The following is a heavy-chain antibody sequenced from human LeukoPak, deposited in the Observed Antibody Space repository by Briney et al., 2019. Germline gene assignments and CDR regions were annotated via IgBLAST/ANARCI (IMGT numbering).Heavy chain of an antibody. V-gene: IGHV1-8*01. CDR2: MNPNSGNT. Sequence: GASVKVSCKASGYTFTSYDINWVRQATGQGLEWMGWMNPNSGNTGYAQEFQGRVTMTRNTSISTAYMELSSLRSEDTAVYYCARAGRIATNWFDPWGQGTLVTVSS. CDR1: GYTFTSYD. J-gene: IGHJ5*02. D-gene: IGHD6-13*01. CDR3: ARAGRIATNWFDP.